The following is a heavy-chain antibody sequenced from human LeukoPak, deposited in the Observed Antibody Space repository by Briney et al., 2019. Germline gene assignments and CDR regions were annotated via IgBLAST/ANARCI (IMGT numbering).Heavy chain of an antibody. D-gene: IGHD5-12*01. J-gene: IGHJ4*02. V-gene: IGHV4-39*07. CDR1: GGSVSISSYY. Sequence: SETLSLTCTVPGGSVSISSYYWGWIRQPPGKGLEWVGSIYYSGTTYYNPSLKSRVSISVDTSKNQFSLKLSSVTAADTAVYYCARYHSGYDDYWGQGTLVTVSS. CDR3: ARYHSGYDDY. CDR2: IYYSGTT.